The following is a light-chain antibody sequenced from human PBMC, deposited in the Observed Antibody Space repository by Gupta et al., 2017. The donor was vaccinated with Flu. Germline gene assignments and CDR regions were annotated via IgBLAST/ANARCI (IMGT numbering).Light chain of an antibody. Sequence: SALPPPAPVSGSLGHSITIPCTGSGSDVGAYIYVSWYQQRPDKAPKLMIFEVSNRPSGVSNRFSGSKSGNTASLTISGLQAEDEADYYCSSYTIINTVVFGGGTKLTVL. CDR1: GSDVGAYIY. J-gene: IGLJ2*01. CDR3: SSYTIINTVV. CDR2: EVS. V-gene: IGLV2-14*01.